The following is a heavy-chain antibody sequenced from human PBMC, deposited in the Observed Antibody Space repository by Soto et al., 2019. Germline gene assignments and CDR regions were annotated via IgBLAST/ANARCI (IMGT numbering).Heavy chain of an antibody. Sequence: VGSLRLSCASSGFNFNSYTINCVRHSPGKRLEWLSSISSSGYIFSTDSVRGRFTISRDNAKNSVYLQINSLRAEDTAVYFCARDCSGGSCYPGMEVWGQGTSDNVSS. V-gene: IGHV3-21*01. CDR3: ARDCSGGSCYPGMEV. CDR1: GFNFNSYT. J-gene: IGHJ6*01. CDR2: ISSSGYI. D-gene: IGHD2-15*01.